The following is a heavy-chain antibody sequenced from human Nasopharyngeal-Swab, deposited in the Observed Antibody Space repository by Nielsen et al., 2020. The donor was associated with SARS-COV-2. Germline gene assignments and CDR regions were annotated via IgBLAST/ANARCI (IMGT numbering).Heavy chain of an antibody. V-gene: IGHV4-39*07. CDR1: GDSIRSSHSY. CDR2: FYYGGGT. Sequence: SETLSLTCTVSGDSIRSSHSYRGWIRQPPGKGLEWIGSFYYGGGTYYNPSLKSRVTISVDTSKNQFSLKLSSATAADTAVYYCARESPPDWYFDLWGRGTLVTVSS. J-gene: IGHJ2*01. CDR3: ARESPPDWYFDL.